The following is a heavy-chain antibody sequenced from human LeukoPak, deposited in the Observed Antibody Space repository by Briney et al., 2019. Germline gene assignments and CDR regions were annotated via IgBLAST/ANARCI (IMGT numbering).Heavy chain of an antibody. D-gene: IGHD6-19*01. J-gene: IGHJ4*02. V-gene: IGHV3-48*04. CDR1: GFTFGSYA. CDR2: ISSSSSTI. CDR3: ASGGRYSSGWYGYYFDY. Sequence: GGSLRLSCAASGFTFGSYAMNWVRQAPGKGLEWVSYISSSSSTIYYADSVKGRFTISRDSAKNTLYLQMNSLRAEDTAVYYCASGGRYSSGWYGYYFDYWGQGTLVTVSS.